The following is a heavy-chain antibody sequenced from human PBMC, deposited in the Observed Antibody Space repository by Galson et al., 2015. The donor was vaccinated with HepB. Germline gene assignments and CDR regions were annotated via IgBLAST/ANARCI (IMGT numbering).Heavy chain of an antibody. J-gene: IGHJ4*02. CDR1: GFTFSSYA. CDR2: ISYDGSNK. D-gene: IGHD4-17*01. CDR3: ARVSTTMTTPGGDS. Sequence: SLRLSCAASGFTFSSYAMHWVRQAPGKGLEWVAVISYDGSNKYYADSVKGRFTISRDNSKNTLYLQMNSLRAEDTAVYYCARVSTTMTTPGGDSWGQGTLVTVSS. V-gene: IGHV3-30-3*01.